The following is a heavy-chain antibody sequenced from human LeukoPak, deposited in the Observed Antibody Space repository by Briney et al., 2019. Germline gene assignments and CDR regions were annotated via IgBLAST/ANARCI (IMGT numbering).Heavy chain of an antibody. Sequence: SETLSLTCAVYGGSFSGYYWSWIRQSPGKGLEWIGEINHSGSTNYKSSLKSRVTISVDTSKNQFSLKLSSVTAADTAVYYCARSPRVSLIDHYYFDYWGQGTLVTVSS. CDR1: GGSFSGYY. CDR2: INHSGST. D-gene: IGHD3-22*01. J-gene: IGHJ4*02. V-gene: IGHV4-34*01. CDR3: ARSPRVSLIDHYYFDY.